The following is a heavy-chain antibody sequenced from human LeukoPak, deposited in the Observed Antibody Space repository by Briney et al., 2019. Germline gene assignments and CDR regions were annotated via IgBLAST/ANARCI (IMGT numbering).Heavy chain of an antibody. CDR2: ISSSGSTI. Sequence: GGSLRLSCAASGFTFSSYEMNWVRQAPGKGLEWVSYISSSGSTIYYADSVKGRFTISRDNAKNSLYLQMNSLRDEDTAVYYCARPTNWWGYFDYWGQGTLVTVSS. CDR1: GFTFSSYE. J-gene: IGHJ4*02. V-gene: IGHV3-48*03. CDR3: ARPTNWWGYFDY. D-gene: IGHD2-8*02.